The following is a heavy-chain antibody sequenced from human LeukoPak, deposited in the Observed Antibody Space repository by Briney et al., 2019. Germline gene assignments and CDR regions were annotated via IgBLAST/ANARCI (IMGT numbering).Heavy chain of an antibody. J-gene: IGHJ4*02. V-gene: IGHV3-9*01. CDR3: ARDSGYCSSTSCPGHFDY. CDR2: ISWNSGSI. D-gene: IGHD2-2*01. Sequence: GRSLRLSCAASGFTFDDYAMHWVRQAPGKGLEWVSGISWNSGSIGYADSVKGRFTISRDNSKNTLYLQMNSLRAEDTAVYYCARDSGYCSSTSCPGHFDYWGQGTLVTVSS. CDR1: GFTFDDYA.